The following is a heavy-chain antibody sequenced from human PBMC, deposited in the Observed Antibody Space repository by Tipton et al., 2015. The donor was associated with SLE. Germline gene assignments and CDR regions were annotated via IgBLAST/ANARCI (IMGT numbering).Heavy chain of an antibody. Sequence: SLRLSCAASGFTFDDFAMHWVRQAPGKGLEWVSGISWNGGSRGYADSVKGRFTISRDNAKNTLHLQMSSLRAEDTAVYYCARELLPLYGMDVWGQGTTVTVSS. V-gene: IGHV3-9*01. CDR1: GFTFDDFA. CDR2: ISWNGGSR. CDR3: ARELLPLYGMDV. J-gene: IGHJ6*02.